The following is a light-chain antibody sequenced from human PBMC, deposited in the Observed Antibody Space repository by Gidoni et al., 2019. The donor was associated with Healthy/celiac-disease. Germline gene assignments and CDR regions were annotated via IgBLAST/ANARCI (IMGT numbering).Light chain of an antibody. V-gene: IGKV1-39*01. CDR1: QSSSSY. CDR2: AAS. J-gene: IGKJ5*01. CDR3: QQSYGTPIT. Sequence: DIQMTQSPSALSASVGDRVTLTGLASQSSSSYLHWYQQKPGKAPKLLIDAASSLQSGIPTRFSGSGSRTDLTITISRLQPEDFATYYCQQSYGTPITFGQGTRLEIK.